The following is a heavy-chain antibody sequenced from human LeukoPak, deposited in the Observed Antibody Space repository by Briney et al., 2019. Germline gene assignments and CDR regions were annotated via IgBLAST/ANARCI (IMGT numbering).Heavy chain of an antibody. CDR3: RGGGPYYFDY. Sequence: GGSLRLSCAASGSTFSSYAMHWVRQAPGKGLEWVAVISYDGSNKYYADSVKGRLTISRDNSKNTLYLQMNSLSAEDTAVYYCRGGGPYYFDYWGQGTLVTVSS. J-gene: IGHJ4*02. V-gene: IGHV3-30-3*01. CDR2: ISYDGSNK. CDR1: GSTFSSYA. D-gene: IGHD4-23*01.